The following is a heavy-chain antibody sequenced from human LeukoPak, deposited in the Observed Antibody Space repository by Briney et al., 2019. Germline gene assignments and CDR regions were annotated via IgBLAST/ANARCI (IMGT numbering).Heavy chain of an antibody. CDR2: ISGSGGST. D-gene: IGHD1-26*01. CDR3: ARRGVTVGAPPYMDV. Sequence: PGGSLRLSCAASGFTFSSYAMRWVRQAPGKGLEWVSAISGSGGSTYYADSVKGRFTISRDNSKNTLYLQMNSLIVEDTALYYCARRGVTVGAPPYMDVWGKGTTVTISS. J-gene: IGHJ6*03. V-gene: IGHV3-23*01. CDR1: GFTFSSYA.